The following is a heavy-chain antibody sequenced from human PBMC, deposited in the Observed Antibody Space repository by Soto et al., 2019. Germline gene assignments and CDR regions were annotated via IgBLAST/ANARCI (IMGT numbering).Heavy chain of an antibody. V-gene: IGHV3-74*01. CDR2: INSDGSST. CDR1: GFTFSSYW. CDR3: ARSGSLNSYCDL. Sequence: EVQLVESGGGLAQPGGSLRLSCAASGFTFSSYWMHWVRQAPGMGLVWVSRINSDGSSTTYADSVKGRFTISRDNAKNTLYLQMNSLRAEDTAVYYCARSGSLNSYCDLWGRGTLVTVST. D-gene: IGHD1-26*01. J-gene: IGHJ2*01.